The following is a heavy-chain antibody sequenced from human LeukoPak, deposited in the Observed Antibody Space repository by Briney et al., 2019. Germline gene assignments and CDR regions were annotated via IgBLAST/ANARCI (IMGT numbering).Heavy chain of an antibody. CDR3: AREAMVVRGVNNWFDP. Sequence: SVKVSCKASGGTFSSYAISWVRQAPGQGLEWMGGIIPIFGTANYAQKFQGRVTITADESTSTAYMKLSSLRSEDTAVHYCAREAMVVRGVNNWFDPWGQGTLVTVSS. CDR2: IIPIFGTA. D-gene: IGHD3-10*01. CDR1: GGTFSSYA. V-gene: IGHV1-69*13. J-gene: IGHJ5*02.